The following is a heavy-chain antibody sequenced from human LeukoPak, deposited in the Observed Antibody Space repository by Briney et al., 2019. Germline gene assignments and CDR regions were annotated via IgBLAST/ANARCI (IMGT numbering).Heavy chain of an antibody. CDR2: IKQEVSEK. Sequence: GGSLRLSRAASGFTFSIYWMSGVPEPPGKGAGGGANIKQEVSEKYYVEFVKGGFKISREHAKNSLYMQMNSLRAEDTAVYYCASTLATYYYDSRGYCCYWGQGTVVSVS. V-gene: IGHV3-7*01. CDR3: ASTLATYYYDSRGYCCY. CDR1: GFTFSIYW. D-gene: IGHD3-22*01. J-gene: IGHJ4*02.